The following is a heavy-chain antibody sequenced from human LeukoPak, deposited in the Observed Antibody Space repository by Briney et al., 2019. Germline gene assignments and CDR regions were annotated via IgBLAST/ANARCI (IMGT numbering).Heavy chain of an antibody. CDR3: ARGWLQSGFDY. Sequence: SQTLSLTCAISGDSVSTNRAGWNWIRQSPSRGLEWLGRTYYNSNWYNDYAVSVQSRITINPDIFKNEFSLHLKSVTPADTAVYYCARGWLQSGFDYWGQGTLVTVSS. CDR1: GDSVSTNRAG. CDR2: TYYNSNWYN. J-gene: IGHJ4*02. D-gene: IGHD5-24*01. V-gene: IGHV6-1*01.